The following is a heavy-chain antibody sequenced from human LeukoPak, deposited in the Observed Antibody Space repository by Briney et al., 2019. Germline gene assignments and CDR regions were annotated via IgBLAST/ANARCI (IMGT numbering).Heavy chain of an antibody. CDR2: INTNTGNP. CDR1: GYTFTSYA. J-gene: IGHJ4*02. Sequence: ASVKVSCEASGYTFTSYAMNWVRQALGQGLEWMGWINTNTGNPTYAQGLTGRFVFSLDTSVSTAYLQISSLKAEDTAVYYCARGVATIVYYFDYWGQGTLVTVSS. V-gene: IGHV7-4-1*02. D-gene: IGHD5-24*01. CDR3: ARGVATIVYYFDY.